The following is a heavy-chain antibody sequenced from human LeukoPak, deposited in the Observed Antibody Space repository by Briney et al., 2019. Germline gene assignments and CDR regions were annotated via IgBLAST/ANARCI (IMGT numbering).Heavy chain of an antibody. CDR3: ARVLNWGSGYYYYYMDV. D-gene: IGHD7-27*01. CDR1: GGSISSYY. V-gene: IGHV4-59*01. CDR2: IYYSGST. J-gene: IGHJ6*03. Sequence: SETLSPTCTVSGGSISSYYWSWIRQPPGKGLEWIGYIYYSGSTNYNPSLKSRVTISVDTSKNQFSLKLSSVTAADTAVYYCARVLNWGSGYYYYYMDVWGKGTTVTVSS.